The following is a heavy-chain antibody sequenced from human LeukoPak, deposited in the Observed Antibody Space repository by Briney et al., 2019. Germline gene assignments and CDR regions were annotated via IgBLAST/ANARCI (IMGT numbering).Heavy chain of an antibody. Sequence: SEILSLTCAVYGGSFSGYYWSWIRQPPGKGLEWIGEINHSGSTNYNPSLKSRVTISVDTSKNQFSLKLSSVTPADTAVYYCARLGLPGGAFDIWGQRTMVTVSS. CDR3: ARLGLPGGAFDI. J-gene: IGHJ3*02. CDR2: INHSGST. D-gene: IGHD3-16*01. CDR1: GGSFSGYY. V-gene: IGHV4-34*01.